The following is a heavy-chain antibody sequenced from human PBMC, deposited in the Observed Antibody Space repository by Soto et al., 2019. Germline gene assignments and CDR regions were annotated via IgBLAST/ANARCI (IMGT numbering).Heavy chain of an antibody. J-gene: IGHJ6*02. D-gene: IGHD2-8*01. CDR3: AKVRVSEDIVLMVEAKYYGMDV. Sequence: EVQLLESGGGLVQPGGSLRLSCAASGFTFSSYAMSWVRQAPGKGLEWVSAISVSGGSTYYADSVKGRFTISRDNSKNTLYLQRNSLRVEDTAVYYCAKVRVSEDIVLMVEAKYYGMDVWGQGTTVTVSS. CDR1: GFTFSSYA. V-gene: IGHV3-23*01. CDR2: ISVSGGST.